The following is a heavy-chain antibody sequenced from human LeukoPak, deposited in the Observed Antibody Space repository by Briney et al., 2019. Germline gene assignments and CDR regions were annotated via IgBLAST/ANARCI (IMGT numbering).Heavy chain of an antibody. V-gene: IGHV3-21*01. CDR1: GFTFSSYS. Sequence: PGGSLRLPCAASGFTFSSYSMNWVRQAPGKGLEWVSSISSSSSYIYYADSVKGRFTISRDNSKNSLYLQMNSLRAEDTAVYYCARGSFGYDSSGYYLYYYYYYGMDVWGQGTTVTVSS. D-gene: IGHD3-22*01. CDR2: ISSSSSYI. CDR3: ARGSFGYDSSGYYLYYYYYYGMDV. J-gene: IGHJ6*02.